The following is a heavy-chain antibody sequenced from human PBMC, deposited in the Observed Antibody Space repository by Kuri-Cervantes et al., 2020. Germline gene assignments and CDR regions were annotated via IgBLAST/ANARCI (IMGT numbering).Heavy chain of an antibody. CDR3: ATEGYGSGSYPTDY. V-gene: IGHV3-21*01. CDR2: ITSTSSKI. Sequence: GGSLRLSCAASGFTFSSYSMNWVRQAPGKGLEWVSSITSTSSKIDYADSVKGRFTISRDNAKNSLYLQMNSLRAEDTAVYYCATEGYGSGSYPTDYWGQGTLVTVSS. D-gene: IGHD3-10*01. CDR1: GFTFSSYS. J-gene: IGHJ4*02.